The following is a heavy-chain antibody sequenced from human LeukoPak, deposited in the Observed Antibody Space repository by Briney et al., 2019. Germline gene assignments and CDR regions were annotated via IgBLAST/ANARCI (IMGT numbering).Heavy chain of an antibody. D-gene: IGHD5-24*01. J-gene: IGHJ4*02. CDR3: AAKDGYNRNRYYFDY. CDR2: IVVGSGNT. Sequence: GASVKVSCKASGFTFTSSAMQWVRQARGQRLEWIGWIVVGSGNTNYAQKFQERVTITRDMSTSTAYMELSSLRSEDTAVYYCAAKDGYNRNRYYFDYWGQGTLVTVSS. CDR1: GFTFTSSA. V-gene: IGHV1-58*02.